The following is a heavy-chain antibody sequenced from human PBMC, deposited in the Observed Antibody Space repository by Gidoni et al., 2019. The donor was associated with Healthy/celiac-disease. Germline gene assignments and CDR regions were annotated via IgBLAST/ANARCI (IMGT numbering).Heavy chain of an antibody. D-gene: IGHD2-15*01. CDR2: INHSGST. V-gene: IGHV4-34*01. CDR3: ARTSYCSGGSCLRGYYYYMDV. CDR1: GGSFSGYY. Sequence: QVQLQQWGAGLLKPSETLSLTCAVYGGSFSGYYGSWIRQPPGKGLEWIGEINHSGSTNYNPSLKSRVTISVDTSKNQFSLKLSSVTAADTAVYYCARTSYCSGGSCLRGYYYYMDVWGKGTTVTVSS. J-gene: IGHJ6*03.